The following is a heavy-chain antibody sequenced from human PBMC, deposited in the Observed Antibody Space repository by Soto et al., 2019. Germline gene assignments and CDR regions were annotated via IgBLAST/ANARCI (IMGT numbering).Heavy chain of an antibody. Sequence: SETLSLTCTVSGGSISSGGYYWSWIRQHPGKGLEWIGYIYYSGSTYYNPSLKSRVTISVDTSKNQFSLKLSSVTAADTAVYYCARGSIAARPGGFDCWGQGTLVTVSS. V-gene: IGHV4-31*03. CDR3: ARGSIAARPGGFDC. CDR1: GGSISSGGYY. J-gene: IGHJ4*02. CDR2: IYYSGST. D-gene: IGHD6-6*01.